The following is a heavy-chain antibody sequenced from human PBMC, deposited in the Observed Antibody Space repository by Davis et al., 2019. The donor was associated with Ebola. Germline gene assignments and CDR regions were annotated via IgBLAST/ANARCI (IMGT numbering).Heavy chain of an antibody. J-gene: IGHJ3*02. Sequence: SETLSLTCTVSGDSISAYYWSWIRQPPGKGLEWIGNIYYTGNTNYNPSLRGRVTMSVDTSQNQFSLKLTSVTAADTAVYFCARTSIVGTTTTASDIWGQGTKVTVSS. CDR3: ARTSIVGTTTTASDI. V-gene: IGHV4-59*01. CDR1: GDSISAYY. CDR2: IYYTGNT. D-gene: IGHD1-26*01.